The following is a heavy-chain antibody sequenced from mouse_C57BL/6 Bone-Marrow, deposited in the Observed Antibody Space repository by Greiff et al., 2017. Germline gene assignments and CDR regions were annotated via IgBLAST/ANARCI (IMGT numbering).Heavy chain of an antibody. V-gene: IGHV1-9*01. D-gene: IGHD1-1*01. CDR1: GYTFTGYW. CDR2: ILPGSGST. CDR3: AREGLITTVVAKEDY. J-gene: IGHJ2*01. Sequence: QVQLQQSGAELMKPGASVKLSCKATGYTFTGYWIEWVKQRPGHGLEWIGEILPGSGSTNYNEKFKGKATFTADTSSNTAYMQLSSLTTEDSAIYDCAREGLITTVVAKEDYWGQGTTLTVSS.